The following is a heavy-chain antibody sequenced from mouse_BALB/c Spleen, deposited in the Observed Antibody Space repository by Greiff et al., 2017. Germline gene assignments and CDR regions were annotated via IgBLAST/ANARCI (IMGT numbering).Heavy chain of an antibody. J-gene: IGHJ3*01. D-gene: IGHD2-14*01. Sequence: QVQLKQSGPGLVQPSQSLSITCTVSGFSLTSYGVHWVRQSPGKGLEWLGVIWSGGSTDYNAAFISRLSISKDNSKSQVFFKMNSLQANDTAIYYCAPHRYDGAWFAYWGQGTLVTVSA. V-gene: IGHV2-2*02. CDR2: IWSGGST. CDR1: GFSLTSYG. CDR3: APHRYDGAWFAY.